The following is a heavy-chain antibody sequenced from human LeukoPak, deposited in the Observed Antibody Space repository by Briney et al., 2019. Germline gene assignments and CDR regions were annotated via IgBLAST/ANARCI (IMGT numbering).Heavy chain of an antibody. CDR2: ISGSGGST. D-gene: IGHD6-19*01. CDR3: AKDGYSSGRVGLDY. J-gene: IGHJ4*02. CDR1: GFTFSDYY. Sequence: GGSLRLSCAASGFTFSDYYMSWIRQAPGKGLEWVSAISGSGGSTYYADSVKGRFTISRDNSKNTLYLQMNSLRAEDTAVYYCAKDGYSSGRVGLDYWGQGTLVTVSS. V-gene: IGHV3-23*01.